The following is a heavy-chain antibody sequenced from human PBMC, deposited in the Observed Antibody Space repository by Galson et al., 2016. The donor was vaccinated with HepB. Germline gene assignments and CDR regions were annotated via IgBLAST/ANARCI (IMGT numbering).Heavy chain of an antibody. CDR3: ARDPDTSSKVDV. Sequence: CAVSTVSLNNYEMNWVRQAPGKGLESIAYISSSGTVLYYAASAQGRFTISRDNAKKSLYLQMNSLRADDTGVYYCARDPDTSSKVDVWGHGTTVTVSS. D-gene: IGHD5-18*01. J-gene: IGHJ6*02. CDR2: ISSSGTVL. V-gene: IGHV3-48*03. CDR1: TVSLNNYE.